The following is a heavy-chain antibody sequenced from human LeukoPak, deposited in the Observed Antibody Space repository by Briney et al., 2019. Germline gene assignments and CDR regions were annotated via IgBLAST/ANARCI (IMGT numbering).Heavy chain of an antibody. CDR2: IRYDGSNK. CDR1: GFTFSSYG. Sequence: PGGSLRLSCAASGFTFSSYGMHWVRQAPGKGLEWVAFIRYDGSNKYYADSVKGRFTISRDNSKNTLYLQMNSLRAEDTAVYYCAKDTAMVRRELFDYWGQGTLVTVSS. D-gene: IGHD5-18*01. J-gene: IGHJ4*02. V-gene: IGHV3-30*02. CDR3: AKDTAMVRRELFDY.